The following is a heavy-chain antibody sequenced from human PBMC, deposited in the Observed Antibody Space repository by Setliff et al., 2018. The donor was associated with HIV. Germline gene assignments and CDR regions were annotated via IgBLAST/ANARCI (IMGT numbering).Heavy chain of an antibody. CDR1: GGSISSFSYY. J-gene: IGHJ4*02. CDR3: ARDRTAAVDY. V-gene: IGHV4-39*07. Sequence: SETLSLTCTVSGGSISSFSYYWGWIRQPPGKGPEWIGSIFHTGNTYYNPSLKSRVTISVETSKNQVSLKLSSVTAADTAVYYCARDRTAAVDYWGQGTLVTVSS. CDR2: IFHTGNT. D-gene: IGHD6-13*01.